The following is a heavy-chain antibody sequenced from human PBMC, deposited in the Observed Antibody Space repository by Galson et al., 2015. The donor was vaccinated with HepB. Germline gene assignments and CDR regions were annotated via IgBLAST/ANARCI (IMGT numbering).Heavy chain of an antibody. Sequence: SLRLSCAASGFTFSDYFMTWIRQAPGKGLEWVSHTSSTNIYTYYADSVKGRFTISRDNAKDSLHLQMNSLRAEDTAVYYCARGRGYCSSTDCYGNFDFWGQGTLVTVSS. D-gene: IGHD2-2*01. CDR2: TSSTNIYT. CDR1: GFTFSDYF. V-gene: IGHV3-11*03. J-gene: IGHJ4*02. CDR3: ARGRGYCSSTDCYGNFDF.